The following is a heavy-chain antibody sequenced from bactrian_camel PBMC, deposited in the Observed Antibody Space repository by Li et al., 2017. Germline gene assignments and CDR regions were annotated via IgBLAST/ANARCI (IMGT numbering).Heavy chain of an antibody. J-gene: IGHJ6*01. D-gene: IGHD5*01. CDR1: GYTASSHC. CDR2: IDEDGDT. V-gene: IGHV3S26*01. Sequence: QVQLVESGGGSVQAGGSLRLSCAASGYTASSHCMARFRQAPGKEREGVAAIDEDGDTSYSDSVKGRFTISKDNAKNALYLQMNSLKPEDTAMYYCTAESSPIWIGYGRPFRFRYGGQGTQVTVS. CDR3: TAESSPIWIGYGRPFRFRY.